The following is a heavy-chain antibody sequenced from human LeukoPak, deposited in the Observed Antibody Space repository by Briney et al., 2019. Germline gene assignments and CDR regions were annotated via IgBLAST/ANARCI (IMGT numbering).Heavy chain of an antibody. CDR2: INPRNGAT. CDR1: GYTFTSYY. V-gene: IGHV1-2*02. J-gene: IGHJ5*01. Sequence: ASVKVSCKASGYTFTSYYIHWVRQAPGQGPDWMGYINPRNGATNYSQKFQGRLTMTRDTSISTAYMEVSSLKSDDTAVHYCARDPRDTGGSYDSWGQGTLLTVSS. CDR3: ARDPRDTGGSYDS. D-gene: IGHD2-8*02.